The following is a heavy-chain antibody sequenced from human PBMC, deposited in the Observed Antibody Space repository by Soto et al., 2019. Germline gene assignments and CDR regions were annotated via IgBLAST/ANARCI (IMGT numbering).Heavy chain of an antibody. CDR3: ARNGYFYGSLYYFDS. V-gene: IGHV4-4*02. CDR2: IHHTGSP. Sequence: QVQLQESGPGLVKPSGTLSLTCAVSGGSISSSNWWSWVRRPPGKGLEWIGEIHHTGSPNYNPSLTSRVTISVDRSENQFSLKLTSVTAADTAVYYCARNGYFYGSLYYFDSWGQGTLVTVSS. CDR1: GGSISSSNW. J-gene: IGHJ4*02. D-gene: IGHD5-18*01.